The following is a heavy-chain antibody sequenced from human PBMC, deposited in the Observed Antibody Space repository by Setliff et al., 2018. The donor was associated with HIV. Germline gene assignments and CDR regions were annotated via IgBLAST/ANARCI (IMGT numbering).Heavy chain of an antibody. CDR2: IYYSGNT. CDR1: DVSISSSSSY. D-gene: IGHD3-3*01. CDR3: ARQSGYTRGWDIFGLVAGSFDI. Sequence: PSETLSLTCNVSDVSISSSSSYCAWIRQPPGKGLEWIGTIYYSGNTYYRPSLKSRVTVSIDTSKNQFSPRLNSVTAADTAVYYCARQSGYTRGWDIFGLVAGSFDIWGQGTMVTVSS. J-gene: IGHJ3*02. V-gene: IGHV4-39*01.